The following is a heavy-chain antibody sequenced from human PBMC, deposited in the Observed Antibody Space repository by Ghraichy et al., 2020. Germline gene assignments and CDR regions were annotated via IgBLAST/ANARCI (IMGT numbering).Heavy chain of an antibody. Sequence: ETLSLTCTVSGGSISSYYWSWIRQPPGKGLEWIGYIYYSGSTNYNPSLKSRVTISVDTSKNQFSLKLSSVTAADTAVYYCARDHDSSGYFDAFDIWGQGTMVTVSS. D-gene: IGHD3-22*01. CDR1: GGSISSYY. CDR3: ARDHDSSGYFDAFDI. CDR2: IYYSGST. V-gene: IGHV4-59*01. J-gene: IGHJ3*02.